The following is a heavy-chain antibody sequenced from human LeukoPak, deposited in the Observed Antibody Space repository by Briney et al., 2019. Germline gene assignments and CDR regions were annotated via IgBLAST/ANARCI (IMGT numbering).Heavy chain of an antibody. J-gene: IGHJ3*02. CDR1: GFTFADYG. V-gene: IGHV3-20*04. CDR2: INWSGGST. D-gene: IGHD1-26*01. Sequence: GGSLRLSCAASGFTFADYGMSWVRHTPRKGVECVSGINWSGGSTGYADSVKGRFTISRDNAKNSLYLQMNSLSAEDTALYYCGRAIRGRDRAWDGFDIWGQGTLVTLSS. CDR3: GRAIRGRDRAWDGFDI.